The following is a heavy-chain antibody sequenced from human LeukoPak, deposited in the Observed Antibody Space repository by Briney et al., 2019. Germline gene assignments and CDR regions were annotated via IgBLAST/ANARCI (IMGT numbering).Heavy chain of an antibody. CDR3: AREGARTRVGDY. V-gene: IGHV1-69*13. D-gene: IGHD1-14*01. J-gene: IGHJ4*02. CDR1: GATFSSYA. CDR2: IIPIFGTA. Sequence: SVKVSCKASGATFSSYAISWVRQAPGQGLEWMGRIIPIFGTANYAQKFQGRVTITADESTSTAYMELSSLRSEDTAVYYCAREGARTRVGDYWGQGTLVTVSS.